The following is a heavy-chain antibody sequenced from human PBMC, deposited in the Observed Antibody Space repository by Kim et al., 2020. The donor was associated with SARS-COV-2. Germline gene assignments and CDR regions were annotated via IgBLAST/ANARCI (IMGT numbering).Heavy chain of an antibody. D-gene: IGHD3-10*01. V-gene: IGHV1-3*01. Sequence: ASVKVSRKASGYTFDTFSLYWVRQAPGQRFEWMGWINGGNGNTRYSQTFQGRVTITRDRAATTAYMELGSLTSKDTAVYYCAREGSGSYNWFDPWGQGTL. CDR3: AREGSGSYNWFDP. CDR2: INGGNGNT. J-gene: IGHJ5*01. CDR1: GYTFDTFS.